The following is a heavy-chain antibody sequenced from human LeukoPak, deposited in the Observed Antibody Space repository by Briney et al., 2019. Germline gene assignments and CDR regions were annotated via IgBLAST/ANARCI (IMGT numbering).Heavy chain of an antibody. Sequence: GASVKVSCKASGYTFTSYGISWVRQAPGQGLEWMGWISAYNGNTNYAQKLQGRVTMTTDTSTSTAYMELRSLRSDDTAVYYCARDSGSDYYYYMDVWGQGALVTVSS. CDR1: GYTFTSYG. J-gene: IGHJ6*03. D-gene: IGHD7-27*01. CDR2: ISAYNGNT. CDR3: ARDSGSDYYYYMDV. V-gene: IGHV1-18*01.